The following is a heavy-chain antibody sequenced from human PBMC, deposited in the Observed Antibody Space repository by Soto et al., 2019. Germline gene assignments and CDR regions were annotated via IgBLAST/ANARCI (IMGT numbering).Heavy chain of an antibody. CDR3: ARDTGASPYYYYYYGMDV. J-gene: IGHJ6*02. Sequence: QVQLVESGGGVVQPGRSLRLSCAASGFTFSSYGMHWVRQAPGKGLEWVAVIWYDGSNKYYADSVKGRFTISRDNSKNTLYLQMNSRRAEDTAVYYCARDTGASPYYYYYYGMDVWGQGTTVTVSS. D-gene: IGHD2-2*01. V-gene: IGHV3-33*01. CDR2: IWYDGSNK. CDR1: GFTFSSYG.